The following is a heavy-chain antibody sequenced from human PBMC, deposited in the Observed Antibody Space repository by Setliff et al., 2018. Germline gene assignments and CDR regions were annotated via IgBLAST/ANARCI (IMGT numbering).Heavy chain of an antibody. CDR1: GFLFSSYS. Sequence: GGSLRLSCAASGFLFSSYSMHWVRQAPGKGLEWVAFIQYDGSDKYYEDSVKGRFTISRDNFKNTVSLQLNSLRAEDTAVYYCAGDKPLQHNYNFWSGYCPYWGQGTLVTVSS. D-gene: IGHD3-3*01. J-gene: IGHJ4*02. CDR3: AGDKPLQHNYNFWSGYCPY. CDR2: IQYDGSDK. V-gene: IGHV3-30*02.